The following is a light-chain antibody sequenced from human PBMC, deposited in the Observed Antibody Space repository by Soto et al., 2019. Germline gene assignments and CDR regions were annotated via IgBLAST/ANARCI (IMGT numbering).Light chain of an antibody. J-gene: IGKJ4*01. V-gene: IGKV3-11*01. CDR2: DAS. CDR1: QSLSTY. CDR3: QQRANWPLT. Sequence: EIVLTQSPATLSLSPGERATLSCSASQSLSTYLAWYQQKPGQAPRLLISDASNRATGIPARFSGSGSGTDFTLTISSLQPEDFAVYYCQQRANWPLTFGGGTKVEIK.